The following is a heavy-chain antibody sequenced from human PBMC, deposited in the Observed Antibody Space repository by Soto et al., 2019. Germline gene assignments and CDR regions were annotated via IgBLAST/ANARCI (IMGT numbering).Heavy chain of an antibody. Sequence: QVQLVQSGAEVKKPGSSVKVSCKASGGTFSSYALSWVRQAPGQGLEWMGGIIPIFGTANYAQKFQGKVTITPDEATSTAYMELSSLSSEDTAVYYCARGDSSGHNWFDPWGQGTLVPVSS. J-gene: IGHJ5*02. CDR3: ARGDSSGHNWFDP. D-gene: IGHD6-25*01. V-gene: IGHV1-69*05. CDR2: IIPIFGTA. CDR1: GGTFSSYA.